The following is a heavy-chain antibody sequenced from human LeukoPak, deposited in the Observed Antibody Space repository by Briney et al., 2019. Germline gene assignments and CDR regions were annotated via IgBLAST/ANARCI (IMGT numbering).Heavy chain of an antibody. D-gene: IGHD3-22*01. CDR1: GYTFTSYG. CDR3: ARDDDSSGYPPGAPYYFDY. Sequence: ASVRASCKASGYTFTSYGISWVRQAPGQGLEWMGWISAYNGNTNFAQKFQGRVTMTTDTSTSTGYMELRSLRSDDTAVYYCARDDDSSGYPPGAPYYFDYWGQGTLVTVSS. V-gene: IGHV1-18*01. CDR2: ISAYNGNT. J-gene: IGHJ4*02.